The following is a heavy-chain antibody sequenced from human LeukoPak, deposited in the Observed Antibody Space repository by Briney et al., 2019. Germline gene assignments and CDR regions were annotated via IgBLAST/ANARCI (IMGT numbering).Heavy chain of an antibody. Sequence: SVKLSCTASGGTFNSYAISWVRQAPGQGLELMGGIIPILGTANYAQTFQSRVTVTADKSTNTAYMELSSLRSQDTAVYYCAMFLGYCSGGSCPVDPWGQGTLVTVSS. CDR3: AMFLGYCSGGSCPVDP. CDR2: IIPILGTA. J-gene: IGHJ5*02. V-gene: IGHV1-69*10. CDR1: GGTFNSYA. D-gene: IGHD2-15*01.